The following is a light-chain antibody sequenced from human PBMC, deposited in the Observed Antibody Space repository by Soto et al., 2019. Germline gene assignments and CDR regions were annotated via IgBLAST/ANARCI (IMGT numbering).Light chain of an antibody. CDR1: QSVSSSY. Sequence: EIVLTQSPGTLSLSPGERATLSCRASQSVSSSYLAWYQQKPGQAPRLLIYGASSRATGIPDRFSGSGSGTDFTLIISRLAPEDFAVYYCQQYGRSPPYTFGQGTKLAIK. J-gene: IGKJ2*01. V-gene: IGKV3-20*01. CDR2: GAS. CDR3: QQYGRSPPYT.